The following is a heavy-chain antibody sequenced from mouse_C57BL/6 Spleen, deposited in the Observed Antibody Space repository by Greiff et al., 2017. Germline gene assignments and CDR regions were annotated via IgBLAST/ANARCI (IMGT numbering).Heavy chain of an antibody. CDR1: GYTFTSYW. Sequence: VQLQQPGTELVKPGASVKLSCKASGYTFTSYWMHWVKQRPGQGLEWIGNINPSNGGTNYNEKFKSKATLTVDKSSSTAYMQLSSLTSEDSAVYYCARGGFYYGNSYAMDYWGQGTSVTVSS. CDR3: ARGGFYYGNSYAMDY. CDR2: INPSNGGT. D-gene: IGHD2-1*01. J-gene: IGHJ4*01. V-gene: IGHV1-53*01.